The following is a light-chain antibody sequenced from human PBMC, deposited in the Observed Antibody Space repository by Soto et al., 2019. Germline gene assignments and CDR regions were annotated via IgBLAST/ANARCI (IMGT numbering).Light chain of an antibody. CDR2: AAT. J-gene: IGKJ1*01. CDR3: QQYGRSGT. CDR1: QSVSSY. V-gene: IGKV3-20*01. Sequence: SRGISENLSCSASQSVSSYLAWYQQKPGQAPRLLISAATNRATGIPDRFSGSGSGTDFTHTNSGQEPGEWAVYYCQQYGRSGTFGQGTMVDIK.